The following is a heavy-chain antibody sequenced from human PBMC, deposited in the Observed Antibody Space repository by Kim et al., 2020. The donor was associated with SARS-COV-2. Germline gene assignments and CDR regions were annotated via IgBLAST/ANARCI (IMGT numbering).Heavy chain of an antibody. D-gene: IGHD3-3*02. J-gene: IGHJ4*02. CDR3: ARDPPIRPEY. V-gene: IGHV3-7*03. CDR1: GFTFSSYW. CDR2: IKEDGSEK. Sequence: GGSLRLSCAASGFTFSSYWMSWVRQAPGKGLEWVANIKEDGSEKYYVDSVKGRFTISRDISKNALILQMNSLRADDTAVYYCARDPPIRPEYWGQGTLVTVSS.